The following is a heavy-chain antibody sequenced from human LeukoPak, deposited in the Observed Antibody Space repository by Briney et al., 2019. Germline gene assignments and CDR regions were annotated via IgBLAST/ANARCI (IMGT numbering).Heavy chain of an antibody. CDR1: GDSVSSNSAA. CDR3: ARDRFYYYDSSGYSPGFDY. V-gene: IGHV6-1*01. D-gene: IGHD3-22*01. CDR2: TYYRSKWYN. Sequence: SQTLSLTCASSGDSVSSNSAAWNWIRQSPSRGLEWLGRTYYRSKWYNDYAVSVKSRITINPDTSKNQFSLQLNSVTPEDTAVYYCARDRFYYYDSSGYSPGFDYWGQGTLVTVSS. J-gene: IGHJ4*02.